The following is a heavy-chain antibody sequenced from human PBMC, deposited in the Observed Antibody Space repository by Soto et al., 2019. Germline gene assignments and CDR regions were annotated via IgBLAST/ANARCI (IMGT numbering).Heavy chain of an antibody. J-gene: IGHJ4*02. D-gene: IGHD1-26*01. CDR1: GFTFNNYW. CDR2: IKYDESST. V-gene: IGHV3-74*01. CDR3: ARGGWGAYYFDY. Sequence: EVQLVESGGGLVQPGGSLRLSCAASGFTFNNYWMHWVRQAPGKGLVWVSRIKYDESSTSYADSVKGRFTISRDNAKNTLYLQMNSLRGEVTAVYYCARGGWGAYYFDYWGQGTLVTVSS.